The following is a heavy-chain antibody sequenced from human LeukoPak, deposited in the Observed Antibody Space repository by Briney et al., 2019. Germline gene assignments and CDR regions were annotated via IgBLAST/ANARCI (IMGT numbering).Heavy chain of an antibody. D-gene: IGHD3-10*01. CDR2: ISGSGGST. CDR1: GFTFSSYA. CDR3: AKDGGPGSYFWFDP. V-gene: IGHV3-23*01. Sequence: GGSLRLSCAASGFTFSSYAMSWVRQAPGKGLEWVSTISGSGGSTYYADSVKGRFTISRDNSKNTLYLQMNSLRAEDTAVYYCAKDGGPGSYFWFDPWGQGTLVTVSS. J-gene: IGHJ5*02.